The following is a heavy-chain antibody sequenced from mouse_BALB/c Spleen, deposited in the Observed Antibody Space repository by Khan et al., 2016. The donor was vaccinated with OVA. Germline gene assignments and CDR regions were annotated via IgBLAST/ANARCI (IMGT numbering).Heavy chain of an antibody. CDR3: TRGGYGSPFAY. CDR1: GYTFTSFW. D-gene: IGHD1-1*01. Sequence: QVQLQQSEPELVRPGASVKMSCKASGYTFTSFWINWVKQRPGQGLEWIGMIDPSKSETRLNQKFKDKATLNVDKSSNTAYMQLSRLTSEDSAVYYCTRGGYGSPFAYWGQGTLVTVSA. V-gene: IGHV1S127*01. CDR2: IDPSKSET. J-gene: IGHJ3*01.